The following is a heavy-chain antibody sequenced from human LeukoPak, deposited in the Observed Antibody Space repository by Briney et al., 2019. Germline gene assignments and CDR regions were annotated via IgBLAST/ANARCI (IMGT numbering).Heavy chain of an antibody. CDR1: GFTFSSYG. D-gene: IGHD2-2*01. CDR3: TVVVVPAAMPVDY. CDR2: ISYDGSNK. Sequence: GGSLRLSCAASGFTFSSYGMHWVRQAPGKGLEWVAVISYDGSNKYYADSVKGRFTISRDNSKNTLYLQMNSLRAEGTAVYYCTVVVVPAAMPVDYWGQGTLVTVSS. V-gene: IGHV3-30*03. J-gene: IGHJ4*02.